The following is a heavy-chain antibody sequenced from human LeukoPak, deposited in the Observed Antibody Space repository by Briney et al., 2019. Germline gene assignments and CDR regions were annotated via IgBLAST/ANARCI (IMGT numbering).Heavy chain of an antibody. V-gene: IGHV1-8*01. CDR1: GYTFTSYD. CDR3: ARGGRYSSSRGYYYYYYMDV. Sequence: ASVKLSCNASGYTFTSYDINWGRQAPGPGLEWMGWMNPNSGNTAYAQKFQGRVTMTRNTSISTAYMELSSLRSEDTAVYCCARGGRYSSSRGYYYYYYMDVWGKGTTVTVPS. D-gene: IGHD6-6*01. J-gene: IGHJ6*03. CDR2: MNPNSGNT.